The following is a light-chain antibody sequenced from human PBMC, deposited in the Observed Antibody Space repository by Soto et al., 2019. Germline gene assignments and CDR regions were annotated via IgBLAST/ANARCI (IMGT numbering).Light chain of an antibody. CDR1: QSINIW. V-gene: IGKV1D-16*01. CDR2: EAS. CDR3: QQYNSYPPT. Sequence: DIQMTQSPSSLSASVGDGVTISCRASQSINIWLAWYQQKPEKAPRSLIFEASKLQSGVPSRFSGSGSGTDFTLTINSLQPEDFATYYCQQYNSYPPTFGPGTKVDIK. J-gene: IGKJ3*01.